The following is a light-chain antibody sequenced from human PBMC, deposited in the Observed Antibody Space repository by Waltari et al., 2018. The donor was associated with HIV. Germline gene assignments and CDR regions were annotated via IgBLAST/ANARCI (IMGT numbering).Light chain of an antibody. J-gene: IGKJ2*03. V-gene: IGKV3-11*01. Sequence: TLSLSPGERATLSCRASRSVGSYLAWYQQKPGQAPRLLIYDASNRATGIPARFSGSGSGTDFTLTISSLEPEDFAVYYCQQRTNWPPYSFGQGTKLEIK. CDR3: QQRTNWPPYS. CDR1: RSVGSY. CDR2: DAS.